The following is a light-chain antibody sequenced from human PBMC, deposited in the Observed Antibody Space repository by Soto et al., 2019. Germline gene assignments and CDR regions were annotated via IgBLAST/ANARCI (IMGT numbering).Light chain of an antibody. CDR1: QTGSNTY. CDR3: QQYGALPPT. J-gene: IGKJ4*01. V-gene: IGKV3-20*01. Sequence: EIVLTQFPGALSLSPGERVTLSCRASQTGSNTYLAWYQQKSGQAPKFLIYGASNRATGIPDRFSGSGSGTDFTITISRLEPEDFEVYYCQQYGALPPTFGGGTKVESK. CDR2: GAS.